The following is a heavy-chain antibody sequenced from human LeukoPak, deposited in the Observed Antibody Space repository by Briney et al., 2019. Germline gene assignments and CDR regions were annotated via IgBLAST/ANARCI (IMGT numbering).Heavy chain of an antibody. CDR2: INHSGST. Sequence: SETLSLTCAVYGGSFSGYYWSWIRRPPGKGLEWIGEINHSGSTNYNPSLKSRVTISVDTSKNQFSLKLSSVAAADTAVYYCARGTLAPKYSSSWAYYYYYGMDVWGQGTTVTVSS. V-gene: IGHV4-34*01. CDR3: ARGTLAPKYSSSWAYYYYYGMDV. J-gene: IGHJ6*02. D-gene: IGHD6-13*01. CDR1: GGSFSGYY.